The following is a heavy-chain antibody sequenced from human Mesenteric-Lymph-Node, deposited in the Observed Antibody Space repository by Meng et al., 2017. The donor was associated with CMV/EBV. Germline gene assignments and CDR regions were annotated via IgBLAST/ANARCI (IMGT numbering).Heavy chain of an antibody. J-gene: IGHJ5*02. Sequence: QLQLQESGPGLVKPSETLSLTCTFSGGSISSSSYYWGWIRQPPGKGLEWIGSIYYSGSTYYNPSLKSRVTISVDTSKNQFSLKLSSVTAADTAVYYCARPHYYGSGSSPWFDPWGQGTLVTVFS. CDR2: IYYSGST. V-gene: IGHV4-39*01. CDR3: ARPHYYGSGSSPWFDP. CDR1: GGSISSSSYY. D-gene: IGHD3-10*01.